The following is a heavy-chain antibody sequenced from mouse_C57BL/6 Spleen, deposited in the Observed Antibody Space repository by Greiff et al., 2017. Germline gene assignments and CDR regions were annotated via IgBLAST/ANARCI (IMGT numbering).Heavy chain of an antibody. CDR1: GFTFSSYA. CDR2: ISSGGDYI. CDR3: TRSTAQAFAY. J-gene: IGHJ3*01. D-gene: IGHD3-2*02. Sequence: EVKLMESGEGLVKPGGSLKLSCAASGFTFSSYAMSWVRQTPEKRLEWVAYISSGGDYIYYADTVKGRFTISRDNARNTLYLQMSSLKSEDTAMYYCTRSTAQAFAYWGQGTLVTVSA. V-gene: IGHV5-9-1*02.